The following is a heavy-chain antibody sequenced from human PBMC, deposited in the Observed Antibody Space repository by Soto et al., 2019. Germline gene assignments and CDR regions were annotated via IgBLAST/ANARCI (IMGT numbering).Heavy chain of an antibody. CDR3: ARADSSSWTGYYFDY. D-gene: IGHD6-13*01. Sequence: VASVKVSCKASGYTFTSYGISWVRQAPGQGLEWMGWISAYNGNTNYAQKLQGRVTMTTDTSTSTAYMELRSLRSDDTAVYYCARADSSSWTGYYFDYWGQGTLVTVSS. CDR1: GYTFTSYG. J-gene: IGHJ4*02. CDR2: ISAYNGNT. V-gene: IGHV1-18*04.